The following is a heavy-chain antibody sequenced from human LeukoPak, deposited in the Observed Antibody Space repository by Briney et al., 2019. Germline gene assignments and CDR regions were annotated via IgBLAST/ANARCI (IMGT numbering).Heavy chain of an antibody. J-gene: IGHJ4*02. V-gene: IGHV4-39*01. CDR3: ASYYYDSSGYYVDY. CDR2: IYYSGST. D-gene: IGHD3-22*01. Sequence: SETLSLTCTVSGGSISSSSYYWGWIRQPPGKGLEWIGSIYYSGSTYCNPSLKSRVTISVDTSKNQFSLKLSSVTAADTAVYYCASYYYDSSGYYVDYWGQGTLVTVSS. CDR1: GGSISSSSYY.